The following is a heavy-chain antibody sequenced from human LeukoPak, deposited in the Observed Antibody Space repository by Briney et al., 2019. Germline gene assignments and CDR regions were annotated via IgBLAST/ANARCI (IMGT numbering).Heavy chain of an antibody. Sequence: PETLSLTCTVSGGSISSYYWSWIRQPPGKGLEWIGYIYYSGSTNYNPSLKSRVTISVDTSKNQFSLKLSSVTAADTAVYYCARWLAYCGGDCYLYGMDVWGQGTTVTVSS. CDR3: ARWLAYCGGDCYLYGMDV. CDR2: IYYSGST. CDR1: GGSISSYY. V-gene: IGHV4-59*01. J-gene: IGHJ6*02. D-gene: IGHD2-21*01.